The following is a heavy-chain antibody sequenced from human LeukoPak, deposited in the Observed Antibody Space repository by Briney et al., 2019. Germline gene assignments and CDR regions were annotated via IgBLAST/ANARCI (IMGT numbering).Heavy chain of an antibody. Sequence: ASVKVSCKASGYIFTNYGINWVRQAPGQGLEWMGWISAYNGNTKYTQKLQDRVTMTTDTSTSTAYMELKTLRSDGTAVYFFARAGYSRFVDDLDYWGQGTLVTVSS. V-gene: IGHV1-18*01. CDR3: ARAGYSRFVDDLDY. CDR1: GYIFTNYG. J-gene: IGHJ4*02. D-gene: IGHD1-26*01. CDR2: ISAYNGNT.